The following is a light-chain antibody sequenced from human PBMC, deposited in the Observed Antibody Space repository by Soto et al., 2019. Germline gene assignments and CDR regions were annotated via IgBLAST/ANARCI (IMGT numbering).Light chain of an antibody. V-gene: IGLV3-1*01. CDR3: QAWDSSTAYVV. J-gene: IGLJ2*01. CDR2: EDK. CDR1: KLGNKF. Sequence: SYELTQPPSVSVSPGQTASITCSGDKLGNKFTSWYQQRPGQSPMLVIFEDKRRASGIPERFSGSNSGNTATLTISGAQSMDEADYYCQAWDSSTAYVVFGGGTQLTVL.